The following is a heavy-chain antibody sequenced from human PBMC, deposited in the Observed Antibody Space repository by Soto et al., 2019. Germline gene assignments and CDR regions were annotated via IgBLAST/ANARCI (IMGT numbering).Heavy chain of an antibody. CDR2: IIPIFGTA. J-gene: IGHJ6*02. Sequence: ASVKVSCKASGGTFSSYAISWVRQAPGQGLEWMGGIIPIFGTANYAQKFQGRVTITADESTSTAYMELSSLRSEDTAVYYCAILHERTDYGDYGMDVWGQGTTVTVSS. D-gene: IGHD4-17*01. V-gene: IGHV1-69*13. CDR1: GGTFSSYA. CDR3: AILHERTDYGDYGMDV.